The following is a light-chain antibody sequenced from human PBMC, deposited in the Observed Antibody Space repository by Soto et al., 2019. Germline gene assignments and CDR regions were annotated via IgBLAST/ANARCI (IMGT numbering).Light chain of an antibody. V-gene: IGKV3-15*01. CDR1: QSVDSN. CDR3: NPYGSSRT. Sequence: ELLMTQSPATMSVSPAARATLSCRASQSVDSNLAWYQQKPGQAPRLLIYGASTRATGIPARFSGSGSGTEFTLTISRLEPEDFAVYYCNPYGSSRTVGNGNKVAIK. CDR2: GAS. J-gene: IGKJ1*01.